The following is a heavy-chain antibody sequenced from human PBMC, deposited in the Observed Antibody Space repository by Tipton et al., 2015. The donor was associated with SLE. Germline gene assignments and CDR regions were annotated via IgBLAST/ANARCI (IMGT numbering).Heavy chain of an antibody. J-gene: IGHJ4*02. CDR3: ARAPLTAPYFDY. CDR1: GGSISSSTYY. V-gene: IGHV4-39*07. Sequence: LRLSCTVSGGSISSSTYYWDWIRQPPGKGLEWIGSNYYSGSTYYNPSLKSRVTISVDTSKNQFSLNLSSVTAADTAVYYCARAPLTAPYFDYWGQGALVTVSS. CDR2: NYYSGST. D-gene: IGHD2-21*02.